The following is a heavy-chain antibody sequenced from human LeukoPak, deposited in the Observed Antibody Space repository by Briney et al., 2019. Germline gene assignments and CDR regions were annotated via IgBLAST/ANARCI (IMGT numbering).Heavy chain of an antibody. D-gene: IGHD6-13*01. Sequence: SXRLXXXXSXFTVSSNYMSWVRQAPGXGLEWVSVIYSGGSTYYADSVKGRFTISRDNSKNTLYLQMNSLRAEDTAVYYCARALGAAAGIDYFDYWGQGTLVTVSS. V-gene: IGHV3-53*01. CDR1: XFTVSSNY. CDR2: IYSGGST. J-gene: IGHJ4*02. CDR3: ARALGAAAGIDYFDY.